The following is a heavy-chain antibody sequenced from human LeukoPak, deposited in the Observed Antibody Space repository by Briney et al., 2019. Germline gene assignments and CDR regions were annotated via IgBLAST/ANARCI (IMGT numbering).Heavy chain of an antibody. CDR2: IYISGRT. CDR1: VGPISSYY. CDR3: ARDQSLGYCSGGSCPDPYYYYGMDV. V-gene: IGHV4-4*07. J-gene: IGHJ6*02. Sequence: SETLSLTCTVSVGPISSYYWSWIRQPAGKGLEWIGRIYISGRTNYNPSLKSRVTMSVDMSKIQFSLKLSSVTAADTAVYYCARDQSLGYCSGGSCPDPYYYYGMDVWGQGTTVTVSS. D-gene: IGHD2-15*01.